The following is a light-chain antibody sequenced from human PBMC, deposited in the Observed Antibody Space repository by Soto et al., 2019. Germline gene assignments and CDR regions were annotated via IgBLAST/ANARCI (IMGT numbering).Light chain of an antibody. Sequence: DIQMTQSPSTLSASVGDRVTITCRASQSISSWLAWYQQRPGKAPKLLIYKASNLESGVPSRFSGSGSGTELTHTISSLHPDDFATYYCQQYYTYPWTSGPGTKVEIK. CDR3: QQYYTYPWT. V-gene: IGKV1-5*03. J-gene: IGKJ1*01. CDR1: QSISSW. CDR2: KAS.